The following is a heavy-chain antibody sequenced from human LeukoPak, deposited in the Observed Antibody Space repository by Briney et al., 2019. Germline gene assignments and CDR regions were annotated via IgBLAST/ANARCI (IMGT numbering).Heavy chain of an antibody. Sequence: SETLSLTCAVYGGSFSGYYWSWIRQPPGKGLEWIGEINHSGSTNYNPSLKSRVTISVDTSKNQFSLKLSSVTAADTAVYYCARGLKRKVRGSTPPYYMDVWGKGTTVTVSS. CDR2: INHSGST. J-gene: IGHJ6*03. CDR1: GGSFSGYY. D-gene: IGHD3-10*01. V-gene: IGHV4-34*01. CDR3: ARGLKRKVRGSTPPYYMDV.